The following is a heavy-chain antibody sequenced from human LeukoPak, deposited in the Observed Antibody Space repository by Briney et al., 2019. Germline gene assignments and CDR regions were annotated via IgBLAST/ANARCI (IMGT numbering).Heavy chain of an antibody. CDR2: ITHSGDA. J-gene: IGHJ4*02. CDR3: AVEGFLLDLDF. CDR1: GFTFSNYA. Sequence: GGSLRLSCAASGFTFSNYAMRWVRQAPGKGLEWVSSITHSGDAYYPDCVKGRFTISRDNSQSTVYLQMSSLRVDDTAIYYCAVEGFLLDLDFWGQGTLVTVSS. V-gene: IGHV3-23*01. D-gene: IGHD3/OR15-3a*01.